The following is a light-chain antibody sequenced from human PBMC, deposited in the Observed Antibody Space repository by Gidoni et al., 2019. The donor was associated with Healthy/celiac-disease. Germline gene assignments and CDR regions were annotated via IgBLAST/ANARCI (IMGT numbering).Light chain of an antibody. Sequence: EIALTQSTDTLSLSPGESATLSCRASQSVSSCLAWYQHTPCQAPRLLIYDASNRATGIPARFSGSGSGTDFTLTISSLEPEDFAVYYCQQRSNCLTFGGGTKVEIK. CDR3: QQRSNCLT. CDR1: QSVSSC. CDR2: DAS. V-gene: IGKV3-11*01. J-gene: IGKJ4*01.